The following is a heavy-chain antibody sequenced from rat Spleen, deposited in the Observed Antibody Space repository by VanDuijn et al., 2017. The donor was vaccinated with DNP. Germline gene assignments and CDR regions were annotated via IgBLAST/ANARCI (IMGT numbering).Heavy chain of an antibody. CDR1: GFTFSDYN. V-gene: IGHV5S10*01. CDR2: ITYDGSSS. Sequence: EVQLVESGGDLVQSGRSLKVSCAASGFTFSDYNMAWVRQAPKKGLEWVATITYDGSSSYYGDSVTGRFTISRDNAKSTLYLQMDSLRSEDTATYYCTTHGSIATISTGAMDVWGQGTSVTVSS. J-gene: IGHJ4*01. CDR3: TTHGSIATISTGAMDV. D-gene: IGHD1-2*01.